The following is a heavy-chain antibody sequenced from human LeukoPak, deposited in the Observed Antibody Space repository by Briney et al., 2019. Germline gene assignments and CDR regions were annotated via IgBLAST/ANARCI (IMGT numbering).Heavy chain of an antibody. CDR1: GGSISSSTYY. CDR2: INYSGST. D-gene: IGHD3-10*01. Sequence: SETLSLTCTVSGGSISSSTYYWGWIRQPPGKGLEWIGTINYSGSTFYNPSLKSRVTISVDTSKNQFSLMLNSVTAAGTALYFCARARLSIVRGITNFDYWGQGTVVTVSS. CDR3: ARARLSIVRGITNFDY. J-gene: IGHJ4*02. V-gene: IGHV4-39*01.